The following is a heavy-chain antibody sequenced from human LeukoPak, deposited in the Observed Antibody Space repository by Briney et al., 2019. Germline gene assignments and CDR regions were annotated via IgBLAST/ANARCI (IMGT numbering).Heavy chain of an antibody. CDR3: ASDCSSTSCYTLDY. CDR2: ISGSGGST. D-gene: IGHD2-2*02. CDR1: GFTFSSYA. J-gene: IGHJ4*02. Sequence: GGSLSLSCAASGFTFSSYAMSWVRQPPGKGLELVSAISGSGGSTYYADSVKGRFTISRDNSKNTLYLQMNSLRAEETAVYYCASDCSSTSCYTLDYWGQGTLVTVSS. V-gene: IGHV3-23*01.